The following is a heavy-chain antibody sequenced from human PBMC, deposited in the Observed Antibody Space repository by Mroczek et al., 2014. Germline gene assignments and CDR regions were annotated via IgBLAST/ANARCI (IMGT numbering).Heavy chain of an antibody. CDR3: AAYIEGNGGRGP. J-gene: IGHJ5*02. CDR2: IYYSGST. D-gene: IGHD2-21*01. CDR1: GGSISSYY. V-gene: IGHV4-59*08. Sequence: QVQLQQWGPGLVKPSETLSLTCTVSGGSISSYYWSWIRQPPGKGLEWIGYIYYSGSTNYNPSLKSRVTISVDTSKNQFSLKLSSVTAADTAVYYCAAYIEGNGGRGPWGQGSLVTVSS.